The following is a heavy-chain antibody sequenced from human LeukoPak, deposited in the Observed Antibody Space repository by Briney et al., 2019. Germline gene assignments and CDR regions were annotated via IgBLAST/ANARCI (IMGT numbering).Heavy chain of an antibody. CDR1: GYTFTGYY. Sequence: ASVKVSCKASGYTFTGYYMHWVRQAPGQGLEWMGWINPNSSGTNYAQKFQGRVTMTRDTSISTAYMELSRLRSDDTAVYYCARDTYGGNSAGGDLFDYWGQGTLVTVSS. V-gene: IGHV1-2*02. J-gene: IGHJ4*02. D-gene: IGHD4-23*01. CDR2: INPNSSGT. CDR3: ARDTYGGNSAGGDLFDY.